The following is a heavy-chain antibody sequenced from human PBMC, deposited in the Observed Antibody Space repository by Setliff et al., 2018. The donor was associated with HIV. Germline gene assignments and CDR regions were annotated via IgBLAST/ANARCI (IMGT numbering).Heavy chain of an antibody. CDR2: INHSGFA. D-gene: IGHD2-2*01. CDR1: GESLSPYY. J-gene: IGHJ4*02. CDR3: ATKPNAKYYFDY. Sequence: PSETLSLTCAVYGESLSPYYWSWIRQPPGKGLEWIGEINHSGFAYSNPSLTSRVVMSVDTSKNQFSLKLTSVTAADTAIYYCATKPNAKYYFDYWGQGTLVTVSS. V-gene: IGHV4-34*09.